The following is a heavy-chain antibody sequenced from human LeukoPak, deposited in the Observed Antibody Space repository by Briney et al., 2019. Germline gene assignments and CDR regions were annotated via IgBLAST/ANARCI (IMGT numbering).Heavy chain of an antibody. D-gene: IGHD7-27*01. V-gene: IGHV3-73*01. CDR3: TTGDRGY. Sequence: AGGSLRLSCAASGFTFSGSAIHWVRQSAGKGLEWVGHIDKKDNFYATTSAASAKGRFTISREDSKNTAYLQMNSLKTEDTAVYYCTTGDRGYWGQGILVTVSS. CDR2: IDKKDNFYAT. CDR1: GFTFSGSA. J-gene: IGHJ4*02.